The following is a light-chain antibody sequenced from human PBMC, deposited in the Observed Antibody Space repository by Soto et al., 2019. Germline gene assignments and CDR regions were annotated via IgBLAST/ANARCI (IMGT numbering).Light chain of an antibody. CDR1: SSNIGAGYD. V-gene: IGLV1-40*01. Sequence: QSVLTQPPSVSGAPGQTVTISCTGSSSNIGAGYDVHWYQQLPGTAPKLLIYGNSNRPSGVPDRFSGSKSGTSASLAITGLQAEDEADYYCQSYASSLSSYVFGTGTKLTVL. CDR3: QSYASSLSSYV. J-gene: IGLJ1*01. CDR2: GNS.